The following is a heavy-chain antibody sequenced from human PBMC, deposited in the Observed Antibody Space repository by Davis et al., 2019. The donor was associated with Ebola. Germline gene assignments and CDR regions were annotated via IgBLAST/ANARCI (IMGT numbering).Heavy chain of an antibody. Sequence: GESLKISCAAFGFTFTNYWMHWVRQAPGKRLVWVSRINSDGSSINYADSVKGRFTISRDNSKNTLYLQMNSLRAEDTAVYYCARHETYYDFWSGYYWVGGMDVWGQGTTVTVSS. CDR3: ARHETYYDFWSGYYWVGGMDV. CDR2: INSDGSSI. J-gene: IGHJ6*02. CDR1: GFTFTNYW. V-gene: IGHV3-74*01. D-gene: IGHD3-3*01.